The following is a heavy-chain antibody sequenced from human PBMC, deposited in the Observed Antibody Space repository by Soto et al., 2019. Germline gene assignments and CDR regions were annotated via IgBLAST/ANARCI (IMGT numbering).Heavy chain of an antibody. J-gene: IGHJ6*02. CDR2: IIPFLGMA. Sequence: QVQLVQSGAEVKKPGSSVKVSCKASGVSFTTYTITWVRQAPGQGLEWMGRIIPFLGMANYAQKFQGRVTITADKSTNTAYMELSSLRSEDTALYYCARDPSTAAGTGYGMDVWGQGTTVTVSS. D-gene: IGHD6-13*01. CDR3: ARDPSTAAGTGYGMDV. CDR1: GVSFTTYT. V-gene: IGHV1-69*08.